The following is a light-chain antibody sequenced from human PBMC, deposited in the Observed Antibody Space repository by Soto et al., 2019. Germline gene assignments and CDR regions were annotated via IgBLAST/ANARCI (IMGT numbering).Light chain of an antibody. J-gene: IGKJ3*01. V-gene: IGKV1-39*01. Sequence: FHMTQSPTSLSASVGDSVTITCRASQNINNYINWYQHKVGRAPKLLIYGASNLKSGVPSRFSGSGYGTVFILTIRSLQPEDFATYYCQQSIITPHTFGPGTKVDIK. CDR2: GAS. CDR3: QQSIITPHT. CDR1: QNINNY.